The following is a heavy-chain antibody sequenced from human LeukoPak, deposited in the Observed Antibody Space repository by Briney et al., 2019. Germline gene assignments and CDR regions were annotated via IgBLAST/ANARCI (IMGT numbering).Heavy chain of an antibody. CDR3: ARGGITIFGVVIIPPFDY. V-gene: IGHV4-34*01. D-gene: IGHD3-3*01. J-gene: IGHJ4*02. CDR1: GGSFSGYY. CDR2: INHSGST. Sequence: SETQSLTCAVYGGSFSGYYWSWIRQPPGKGLEWIGEINHSGSTNYNPSLKSRVTISVDTSKNQFSLKLSSVTAADTAVCYCARGGITIFGVVIIPPFDYWGQGTLVTVSS.